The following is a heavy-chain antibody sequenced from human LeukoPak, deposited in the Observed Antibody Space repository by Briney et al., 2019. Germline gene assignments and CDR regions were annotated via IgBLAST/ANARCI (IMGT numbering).Heavy chain of an antibody. Sequence: GRSLRLSCAASGFTFSSYSMNWVRQAPGKGLEWVSYISGTSSPIYYADSVKGRFTISRDNAKNSLYLQMNSLRAEDTAVYYCARVDDFGVVQFHFDYWGQGTLVTVSS. V-gene: IGHV3-48*01. J-gene: IGHJ4*02. D-gene: IGHD3-3*01. CDR1: GFTFSSYS. CDR2: ISGTSSPI. CDR3: ARVDDFGVVQFHFDY.